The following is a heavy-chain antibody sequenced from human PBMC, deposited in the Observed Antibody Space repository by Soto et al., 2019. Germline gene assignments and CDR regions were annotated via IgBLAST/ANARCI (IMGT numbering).Heavy chain of an antibody. CDR3: ASTKDETLYFDY. V-gene: IGHV4-39*01. J-gene: IGHJ4*02. D-gene: IGHD2-15*01. CDR1: GDSISITSCY. CDR2: IHYSGST. Sequence: SETLSLTCTVSGDSISITSCYWGWVRQPPGKGLEWIGSIHYSGSTHYNPSLQSRVTISGDASKKQFSLKLRSVTAADTAVYYCASTKDETLYFDYWGQGTLVTVSS.